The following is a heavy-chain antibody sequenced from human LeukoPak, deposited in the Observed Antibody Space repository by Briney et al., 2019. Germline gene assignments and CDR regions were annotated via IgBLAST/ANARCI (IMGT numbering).Heavy chain of an antibody. Sequence: PGGSLRLSCAASGFTFSSYSMNWVRQAPGKGLEWVSTISTVGHYIYYADSMKGRFTISRDNVNNSLFLEMNSLRVADTAVYYCGREFGRRHGMDFWGQGTTVTVSS. V-gene: IGHV3-21*01. J-gene: IGHJ6*02. D-gene: IGHD3-16*01. CDR1: GFTFSSYS. CDR2: ISTVGHYI. CDR3: GREFGRRHGMDF.